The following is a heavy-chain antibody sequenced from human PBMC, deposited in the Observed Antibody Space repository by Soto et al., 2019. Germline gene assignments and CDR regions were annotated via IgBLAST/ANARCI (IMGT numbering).Heavy chain of an antibody. D-gene: IGHD2-2*01. J-gene: IGHJ6*02. CDR3: ARAVGYCSSTSCYSTSLTYYYYGMDV. CDR1: GYTFSSYG. Sequence: RASVKVSCKASGYTFSSYGITWVRQAPGQGLEWMGWISAYNGNTNYAQNLQGRVTMTTDTSTSTVYMELRSLRSDDTAVYYCARAVGYCSSTSCYSTSLTYYYYGMDVWGQGTTVTVSS. V-gene: IGHV1-18*04. CDR2: ISAYNGNT.